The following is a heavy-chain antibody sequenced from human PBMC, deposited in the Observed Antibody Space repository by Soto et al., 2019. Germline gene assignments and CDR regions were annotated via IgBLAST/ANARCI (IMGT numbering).Heavy chain of an antibody. J-gene: IGHJ3*02. V-gene: IGHV3-23*01. Sequence: EVQLLESGGGLVQPGGSLRLSCAASGFTFSSSAMSWVRQAPGKGLEWVSTIRWGGGTFYADAVKGRFTISRDNSKNTLHLHASSLRAEDTAVYYCAKDPWGTVTGAFDIWGQGTMVTVSS. CDR2: IRWGGGT. CDR1: GFTFSSSA. CDR3: AKDPWGTVTGAFDI. D-gene: IGHD4-17*01.